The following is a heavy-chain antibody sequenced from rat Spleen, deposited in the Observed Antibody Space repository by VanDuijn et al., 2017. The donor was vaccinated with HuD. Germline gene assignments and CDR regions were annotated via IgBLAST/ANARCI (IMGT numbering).Heavy chain of an antibody. CDR1: GYSITSNY. CDR2: ISYSGAT. CDR3: ARYIGNNSGFAY. D-gene: IGHD4-3*01. V-gene: IGHV3-1*01. J-gene: IGHJ3*01. Sequence: EVQLQESGPGLVRPSQSLSLTCSVTGYSITSNYWGWIRKFPGNKMEWMAFISYSGATTSNPSLKSRISITRDTSKNQFFLQLNSVTTEDTATYYCARYIGNNSGFAYWGQGTLVTVSS.